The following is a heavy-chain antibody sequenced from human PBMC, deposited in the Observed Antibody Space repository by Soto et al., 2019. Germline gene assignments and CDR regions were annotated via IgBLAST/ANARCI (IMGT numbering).Heavy chain of an antibody. Sequence: QVQLQESGPGLVKPSETLSLTCTVSGGSISSYYWSWIRQPPGKGLEWIGYIYYSGSTNYNPSLKSRVTISVDTSKTQFSLKLSSVTAADTAVYYCARDLGCSGGSCYYFDYWGQGTLVTVSS. CDR1: GGSISSYY. CDR2: IYYSGST. D-gene: IGHD2-15*01. CDR3: ARDLGCSGGSCYYFDY. V-gene: IGHV4-59*01. J-gene: IGHJ4*02.